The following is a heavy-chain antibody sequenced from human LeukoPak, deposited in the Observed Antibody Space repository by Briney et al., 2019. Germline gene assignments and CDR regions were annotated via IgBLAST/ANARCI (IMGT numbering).Heavy chain of an antibody. D-gene: IGHD1-26*01. V-gene: IGHV4-59*01. CDR1: GGSISSYY. J-gene: IGHJ4*02. Sequence: PSETLSLTCTVSGGSISSYYWSWIRQPPGKGLEWIGYIYYSGSTNYNPSLKSRVTISVDTSKNQFTLKLSSVTAADTAVYYCARISGSYFDYWGQGTLVTVSS. CDR3: ARISGSYFDY. CDR2: IYYSGST.